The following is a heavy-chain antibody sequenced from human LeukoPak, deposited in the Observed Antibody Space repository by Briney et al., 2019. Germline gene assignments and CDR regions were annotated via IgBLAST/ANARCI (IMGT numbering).Heavy chain of an antibody. D-gene: IGHD2-15*01. J-gene: IGHJ4*02. CDR2: IRYDGSNK. V-gene: IGHV3-30*02. Sequence: GGSLRLSCAASGFTFSSYGMHWVRQAPGKGLEWVAFIRYDGSNKYYADSVKGRLTISRDNSKNTLYLQMNSLRAEDTAVYYCAKPAGSAVAPFDYWGQGTLVTVSS. CDR1: GFTFSSYG. CDR3: AKPAGSAVAPFDY.